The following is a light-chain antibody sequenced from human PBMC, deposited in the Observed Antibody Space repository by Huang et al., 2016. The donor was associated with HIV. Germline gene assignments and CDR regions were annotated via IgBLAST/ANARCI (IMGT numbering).Light chain of an antibody. CDR1: QSISSY. J-gene: IGKJ1*01. Sequence: DIQMTQSPSSLSASVGGRITVACRASQSISSYLNWYQQRPGNAPKLLIYATSSLQIGVPSSFSGRGTGTTFILTISDLQPEDFATYYCQQTYTTPWTFGQGTKVEVK. CDR3: QQTYTTPWT. CDR2: ATS. V-gene: IGKV1-39*01.